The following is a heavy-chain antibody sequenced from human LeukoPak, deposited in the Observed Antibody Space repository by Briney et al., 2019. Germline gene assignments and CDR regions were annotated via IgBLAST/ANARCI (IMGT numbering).Heavy chain of an antibody. CDR3: ARDIALGYCSGGSCYGWFDP. J-gene: IGHJ5*02. V-gene: IGHV1-8*03. Sequence: GASVKVSCKASGYTFTSYDINWVRQATGQGLEWMGWMNPNSGNTGYAQKFQGRVTITRNTSISTAYMGLSSLRSEDTAVYYCARDIALGYCSGGSCYGWFDPWGQGTLVTVSS. D-gene: IGHD2-15*01. CDR2: MNPNSGNT. CDR1: GYTFTSYD.